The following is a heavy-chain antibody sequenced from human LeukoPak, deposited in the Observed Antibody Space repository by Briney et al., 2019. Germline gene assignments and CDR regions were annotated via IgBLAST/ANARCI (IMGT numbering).Heavy chain of an antibody. Sequence: PSETLSLTCTVSGGSISSSSYYWGWIRQPPGKGLEWIGSIYYSGSTYYNPSLKSRVTISVDTSKNQFSLKLSSVTAADTAVYYCARAIPIQLWLPGYYYYGMDVWGQGTTVTVSS. V-gene: IGHV4-39*07. D-gene: IGHD5-18*01. CDR3: ARAIPIQLWLPGYYYYGMDV. CDR2: IYYSGST. J-gene: IGHJ6*02. CDR1: GGSISSSSYY.